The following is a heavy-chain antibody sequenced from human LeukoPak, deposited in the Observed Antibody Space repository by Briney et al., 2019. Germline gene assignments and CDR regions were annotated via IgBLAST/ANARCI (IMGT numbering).Heavy chain of an antibody. D-gene: IGHD6-13*01. V-gene: IGHV3-73*01. J-gene: IGHJ4*02. Sequence: GGSLRLSCAASGFTVSGSAMHWVRQASGKGLEWLGRIRSKADSYTTAYTASVKGRFIVSRDDSKNTAYLQMNSLKTEGTAVYYCRAAADLNDYWGQGTLVTVSS. CDR1: GFTVSGSA. CDR2: IRSKADSYTT. CDR3: RAAADLNDY.